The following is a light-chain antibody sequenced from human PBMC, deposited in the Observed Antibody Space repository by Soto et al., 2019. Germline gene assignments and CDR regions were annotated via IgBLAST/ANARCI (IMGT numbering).Light chain of an antibody. V-gene: IGKV3-15*01. CDR1: KTISSN. Sequence: IVMTQSPATLSVSPGERATLTCRASKTISSNLAWYQQKAGQAPRLLIHGASTRATDIPARFQGSGSGTEFTLSINSLQSKNFAVYYCHQYVKWPGCFDQVTKLEIK. J-gene: IGKJ2*03. CDR3: HQYVKWPGC. CDR2: GAS.